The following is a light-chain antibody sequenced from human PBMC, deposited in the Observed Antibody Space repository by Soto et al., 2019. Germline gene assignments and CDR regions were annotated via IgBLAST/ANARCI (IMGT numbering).Light chain of an antibody. V-gene: IGLV2-14*01. Sequence: QSLLTHPASLSGSPGQSIAISCTGTTSDVGGYNYVSWYQQHPGKVPKLLIHEVSNRPSGVSNRFSGSKSGNTASLTISGLQAEDEADYYCLSKTSTISYVFGTGTKSPS. CDR3: LSKTSTISYV. J-gene: IGLJ1*01. CDR2: EVS. CDR1: TSDVGGYNY.